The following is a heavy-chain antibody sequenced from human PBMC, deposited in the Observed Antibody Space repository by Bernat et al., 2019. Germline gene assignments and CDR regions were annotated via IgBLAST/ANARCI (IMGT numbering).Heavy chain of an antibody. CDR2: ISYDGSNK. Sequence: QVQLVESGGGVVQPGRSLRLSCAASGFTFSSYGMHWVRQAPGKGLEWLAVISYDGSNKYCAASVKGRFTISRDNSKNTLYLQMNSLRAEDTAVYYCAKDRVGAEGGVYYYYGMDVWGQGTTVTVSS. D-gene: IGHD1-26*01. J-gene: IGHJ6*02. CDR1: GFTFSSYG. V-gene: IGHV3-30*18. CDR3: AKDRVGAEGGVYYYYGMDV.